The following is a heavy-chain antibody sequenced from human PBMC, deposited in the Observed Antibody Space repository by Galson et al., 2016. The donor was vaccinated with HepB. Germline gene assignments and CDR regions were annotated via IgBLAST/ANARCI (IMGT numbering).Heavy chain of an antibody. CDR1: GYTFTTYA. D-gene: IGHD5-12*01. Sequence: SVKVSCKASGYTFTTYAMYWVRQAPGQRLEWMGWINAANGDTKYSQKLQGRGTITWDTSANTAYMELSNLRSEDTAVYYCARGHIVATVDYYYYLDHWGRGTLVTVSS. J-gene: IGHJ4*02. CDR3: ARGHIVATVDYYYYLDH. CDR2: INAANGDT. V-gene: IGHV1-3*01.